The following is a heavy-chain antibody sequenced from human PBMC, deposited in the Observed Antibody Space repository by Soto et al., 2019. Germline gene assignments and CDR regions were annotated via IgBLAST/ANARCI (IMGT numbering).Heavy chain of an antibody. D-gene: IGHD1-26*01. V-gene: IGHV4-4*01. CDR3: ARRDTGNTPLYYYYGMDV. CDR1: GGSISSTNW. Sequence: QLQLQESGPGLVKPSGTLSLTCGVSGGSISSTNWWRWVRQPPGKGLEWIGEIYHSGNTNYNPSLKSRVTVSVDQSKSQFSLKLSSVSAADTAVYCCARRDTGNTPLYYYYGMDVWGQGTTVTVSS. J-gene: IGHJ6*02. CDR2: IYHSGNT.